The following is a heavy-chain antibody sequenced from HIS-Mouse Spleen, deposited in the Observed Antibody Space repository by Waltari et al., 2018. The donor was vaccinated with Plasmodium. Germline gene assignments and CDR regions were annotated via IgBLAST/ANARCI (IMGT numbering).Heavy chain of an antibody. V-gene: IGHV3-21*01. CDR1: GFTFSSYS. CDR3: ARESSSSWYFDY. CDR2: ISSSSSYT. Sequence: EVQLVESGGGLVKPGGSLRLSCAASGFTFSSYSMDWVRQATGKGLGWVSFISSSSSYTYHADSVKGRVTISRDNAKNSLYLQMNSLRAEDTAVYYCARESSSSWYFDYWGQGTLVTVSS. D-gene: IGHD6-13*01. J-gene: IGHJ4*02.